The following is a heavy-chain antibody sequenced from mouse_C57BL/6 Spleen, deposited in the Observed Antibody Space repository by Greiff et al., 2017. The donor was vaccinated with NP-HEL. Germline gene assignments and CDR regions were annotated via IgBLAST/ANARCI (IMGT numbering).Heavy chain of an antibody. J-gene: IGHJ4*01. V-gene: IGHV1-19*01. D-gene: IGHD1-1*01. Sequence: EVQLQQSGPVLVKPGASVKMSCKASGYTFTDYYMNWVKQSHGKSLEWIGVINPYNGGTSYNQKFKGKATLTVDKSSSTAYMELNSLTSEDSAVYYCARSLLSTTVVATEGAMDYWGQGTSVTVSS. CDR1: GYTFTDYY. CDR2: INPYNGGT. CDR3: ARSLLSTTVVATEGAMDY.